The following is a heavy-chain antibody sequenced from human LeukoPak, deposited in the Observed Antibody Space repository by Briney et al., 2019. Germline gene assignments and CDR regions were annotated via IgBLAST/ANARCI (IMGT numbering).Heavy chain of an antibody. CDR2: ISSSDNTI. CDR1: GFTFSSYE. D-gene: IGHD2-15*01. V-gene: IGHV3-48*03. J-gene: IGHJ4*02. CDR3: ARWRYCSGFSCYDY. Sequence: GGSLRLSCAASGFTFSSYEMNWVRQAPGKGLEWVSYISSSDNTISYAGSVKGRFTISRDNAKNSLYLQMDSLRAEDTAVYYCARWRYCSGFSCYDYCGQGTLVTVSS.